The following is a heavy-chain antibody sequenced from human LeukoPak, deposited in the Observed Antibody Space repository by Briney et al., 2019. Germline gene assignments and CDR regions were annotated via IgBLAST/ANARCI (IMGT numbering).Heavy chain of an antibody. CDR3: ARVTYSSGWAYYFDY. CDR1: GGSISSGGYY. V-gene: IGHV4-31*03. D-gene: IGHD6-19*01. J-gene: IGHJ4*02. Sequence: SQTLSLTCTVSGGSISSGGYYWSWIRQHPGKGLEWIGYIYYSGSTYYNPSLKSRVTISVDTSKNQFSLKLSSVTAADTAVYYCARVTYSSGWAYYFDYWAREPWSPSPQ. CDR2: IYYSGST.